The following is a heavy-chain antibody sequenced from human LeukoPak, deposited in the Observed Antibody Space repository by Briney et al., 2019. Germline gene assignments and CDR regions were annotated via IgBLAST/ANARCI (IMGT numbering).Heavy chain of an antibody. CDR3: ATAHTIFIPTYYYYGMDV. J-gene: IGHJ6*02. D-gene: IGHD3-3*01. V-gene: IGHV1-24*01. Sequence: GASVKVSFKVSGYTLTELSMHWVRQAPGKGLEWMGGFDPEDGETIYAQKFQGRVTMTEDTSTDTAYMELSSLRSEDTAVYYCATAHTIFIPTYYYYGMDVWGQGTTVTVSS. CDR2: FDPEDGET. CDR1: GYTLTELS.